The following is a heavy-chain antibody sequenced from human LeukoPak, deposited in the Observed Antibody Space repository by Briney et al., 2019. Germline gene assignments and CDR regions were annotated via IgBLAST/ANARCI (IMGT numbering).Heavy chain of an antibody. CDR2: IRGSPTKT. CDR1: GFSFSNYA. Sequence: GGSLRLSCAASGFSFSNYAMSWVRQAPGKGLGWLSAIRGSPTKTYYADSVEGRFTVSRDDSKNTLYLQMNSLRDEDTALYYCATGAMDQGSNVDYWGQGTLVTVSS. V-gene: IGHV3-23*01. CDR3: ATGAMDQGSNVDY. D-gene: IGHD3-10*01. J-gene: IGHJ4*02.